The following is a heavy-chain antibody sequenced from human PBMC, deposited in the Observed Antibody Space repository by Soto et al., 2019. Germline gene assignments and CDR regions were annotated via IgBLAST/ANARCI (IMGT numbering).Heavy chain of an antibody. V-gene: IGHV1-69*01. CDR3: ARERSVGYCSTTTCPRPFYYFGMGV. CDR1: GFDFTDHY. J-gene: IGHJ6*02. Sequence: QVQLVQSGAEVKKPGASVKVSCKASGFDFTDHYIHWVRQAPGQGLEWMGGIIPISGTADYARKFQGRVTITADESTSTGYMELRSLTSEDTAVYYCARERSVGYCSTTTCPRPFYYFGMGVWGQGTTVTVSS. CDR2: IIPISGTA. D-gene: IGHD2-2*01.